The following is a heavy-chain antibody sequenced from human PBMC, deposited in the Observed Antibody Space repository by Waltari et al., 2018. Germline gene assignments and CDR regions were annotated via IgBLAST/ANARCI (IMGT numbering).Heavy chain of an antibody. V-gene: IGHV3-23*01. D-gene: IGHD7-27*01. CDR1: GFTFTSHG. CDR2: ISADGTRT. CDR3: AKGTWGSAFDI. J-gene: IGHJ3*02. Sequence: EVQLLGSGGDLVQPGGSLRLSCAASGFTFTSHGMSWVRQAPGKGPGWVSSISADGTRTYYGDSMKGRLTISRDNSENTLYLQMNSLRAEDTALYYCAKGTWGSAFDIWGQGTMVTVSS.